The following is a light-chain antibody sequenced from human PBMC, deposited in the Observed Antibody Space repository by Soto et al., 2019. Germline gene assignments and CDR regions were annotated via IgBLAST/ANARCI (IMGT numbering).Light chain of an antibody. CDR3: QQYGSSPSLT. V-gene: IGKV3-20*01. CDR1: QSVSSSY. J-gene: IGKJ5*01. CDR2: GAS. Sequence: ENLFNQVSRTPSLSPREKHNLPSRASQSVSSSYLAWYQQKPGQAPRLLIYGASSRATGIPDRFSGSGSGTDFTLTISRLEPEDFAVYYCQQYGSSPSLTFGQGTRLEIK.